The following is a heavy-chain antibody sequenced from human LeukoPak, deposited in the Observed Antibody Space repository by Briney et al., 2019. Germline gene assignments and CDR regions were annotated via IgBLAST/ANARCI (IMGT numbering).Heavy chain of an antibody. CDR1: GYTFTGYY. D-gene: IGHD3-3*01. CDR3: ARGPPFSSNWFDP. Sequence: ASVKVSCKASGYTFTGYYMHWVRQAPGQGLEWMGWINPNSGGINYAQKFQGRVTMTRDTSISTAYTELSRLRSDDTAVYYCARGPPFSSNWFDPWGQGTLVTVSS. CDR2: INPNSGGI. J-gene: IGHJ5*02. V-gene: IGHV1-2*02.